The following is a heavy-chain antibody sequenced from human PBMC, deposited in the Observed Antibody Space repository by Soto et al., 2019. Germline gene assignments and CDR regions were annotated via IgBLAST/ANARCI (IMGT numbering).Heavy chain of an antibody. CDR1: GGSFSGYY. D-gene: IGHD6-6*01. J-gene: IGHJ5*02. V-gene: IGHV4-34*01. CDR2: INHSGST. CDR3: ARVGPCSSSAFGPKRTNWFDP. Sequence: QVQLQQWGAGLLKPSETLSLTCAVYGGSFSGYYWSWIRQPPGKGLEWIGEINHSGSTNYNPSLKIRVTISVDTSKNHFSLKLSSVTASDTAVYYCARVGPCSSSAFGPKRTNWFDPWGQGTLVTVSS.